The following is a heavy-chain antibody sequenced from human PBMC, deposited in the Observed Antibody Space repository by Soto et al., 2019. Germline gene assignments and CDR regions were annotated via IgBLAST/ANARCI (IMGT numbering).Heavy chain of an antibody. CDR2: ISGSGSSR. Sequence: PGGSLRLSCAASGFTFSSYALSWVRQAPGKGLEWIAAISGSGSSRYYADSVKGRFTISRDNSKNTLYLLINILGAADTAVYYCAKATVEYSSSWPFDYWGQGTLVTVSS. J-gene: IGHJ4*02. CDR1: GFTFSSYA. CDR3: AKATVEYSSSWPFDY. V-gene: IGHV3-23*01. D-gene: IGHD6-13*01.